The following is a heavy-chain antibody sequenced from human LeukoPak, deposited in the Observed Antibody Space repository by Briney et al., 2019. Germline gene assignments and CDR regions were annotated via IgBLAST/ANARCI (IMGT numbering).Heavy chain of an antibody. CDR3: ARVTYYYDSSGYYSWFDP. CDR2: IYYSGST. Sequence: SETLSLTCAVYGGSFSGYYWSWIRQPPGKGLEWIGYIYYSGSTNYNPSLKSRVTISVDTSKNQFSLKLSSVTAADTAVYYCARVTYYYDSSGYYSWFDPWGQGTLVTVSS. CDR1: GGSFSGYY. D-gene: IGHD3-22*01. V-gene: IGHV4-59*01. J-gene: IGHJ5*02.